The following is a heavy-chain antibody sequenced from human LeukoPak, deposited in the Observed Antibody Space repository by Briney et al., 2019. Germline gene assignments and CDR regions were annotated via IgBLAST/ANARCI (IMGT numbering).Heavy chain of an antibody. V-gene: IGHV4-38-2*02. CDR3: ASGLDSSSSY. CDR2: IYYGGST. D-gene: IGHD6-6*01. Sequence: SETLSLTCTVSGYSVSSASYWTWIRQPPGKGLEWIGSIYYGGSTYYTPSLKSRVTISVDTSKNQFSLKLSSVTAADTAVYYCASGLDSSSSYWGQGTLVTVSS. J-gene: IGHJ4*02. CDR1: GYSVSSASY.